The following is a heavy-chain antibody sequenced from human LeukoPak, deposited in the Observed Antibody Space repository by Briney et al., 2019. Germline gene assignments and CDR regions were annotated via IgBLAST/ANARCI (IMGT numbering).Heavy chain of an antibody. J-gene: IGHJ5*02. CDR3: AKDDSRGSGSSGWFDP. V-gene: IGHV3-23*01. D-gene: IGHD3-10*01. Sequence: GGSLRLSCAASGFTFSSYAMSWVRQAPGKGLEWVSAISGSGGGTYYADSVKGRFTISRDNSKNTLYLQMNSLRAGDTAVYYCAKDDSRGSGSSGWFDPWGQGTLVTVSS. CDR2: ISGSGGGT. CDR1: GFTFSSYA.